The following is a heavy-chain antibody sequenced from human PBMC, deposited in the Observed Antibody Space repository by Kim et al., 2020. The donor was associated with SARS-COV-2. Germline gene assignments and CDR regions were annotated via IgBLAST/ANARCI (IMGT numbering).Heavy chain of an antibody. J-gene: IGHJ4*02. D-gene: IGHD2-21*02. Sequence: NPARNSRGTISIDTSKNQFSLKLGSVTAADTAVYYCARGPPIGGGDCYSHWGQGTLVTVSS. V-gene: IGHV4-30-2*05. CDR3: ARGPPIGGGDCYSH.